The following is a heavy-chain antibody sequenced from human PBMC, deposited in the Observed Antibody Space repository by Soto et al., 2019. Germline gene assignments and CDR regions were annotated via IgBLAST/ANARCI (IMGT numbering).Heavy chain of an antibody. V-gene: IGHV3-74*01. CDR3: ARDDGYTFGF. J-gene: IGHJ1*01. Sequence: GGSLRLSCAASGFTFSTYWIHWVRQAPGKGLVWVSLINSDGTTTSYADSVKGRFTISRDNAKNTLYLQLNSLRAEDTAVYYCARDDGYTFGFWGQGTLVTVSS. CDR1: GFTFSTYW. CDR2: INSDGTTT. D-gene: IGHD5-12*01.